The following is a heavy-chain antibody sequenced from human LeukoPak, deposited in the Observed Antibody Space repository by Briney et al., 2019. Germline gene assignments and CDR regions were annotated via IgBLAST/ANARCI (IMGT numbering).Heavy chain of an antibody. CDR3: AKGGDVLRYFD. CDR1: GFTFSGYA. CDR2: GSSGGST. J-gene: IGHJ1*01. D-gene: IGHD3-9*01. Sequence: GGSLRLSCAASGFTFSGYAMNWVRQAPGKGLEWIGSSGGSTYYADSVKGRFTISRDNSKNTLYLQMNSLRAEDTAVYYCAKGGDVLRYFDWGPGTLVTVSS. V-gene: IGHV3-23*01.